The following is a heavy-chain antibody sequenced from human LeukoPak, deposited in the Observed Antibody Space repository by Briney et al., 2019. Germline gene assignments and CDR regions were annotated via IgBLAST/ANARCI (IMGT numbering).Heavy chain of an antibody. J-gene: IGHJ3*02. D-gene: IGHD2-21*02. CDR3: ARDVGGGDCYGSCAFDI. V-gene: IGHV4-30-4*07. Sequence: SETLSLTCAVSGGSIGSGGYSWSWIRQPPGKGLEWIGYIYYSGSTYYNPSLKSRVTISVDTSKNQFSLKLSSVTAADTAVYYCARDVGGGDCYGSCAFDIWGQGTMVTVSS. CDR2: IYYSGST. CDR1: GGSIGSGGYS.